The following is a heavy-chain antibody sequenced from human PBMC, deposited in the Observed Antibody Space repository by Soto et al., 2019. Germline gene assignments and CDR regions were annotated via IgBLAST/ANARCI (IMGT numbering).Heavy chain of an antibody. J-gene: IGHJ6*02. Sequence: SETLSLTCTVSGGSISSSSYYWGWIRQPPGKGLEWIGSIYYSGSTYYNPSLKSRVTISVDTSKNQFSLKLSSVTAADTAVYYCARVRWITMVRGVHYGMDVWGQGTTVTVSS. D-gene: IGHD3-10*01. CDR2: IYYSGST. CDR3: ARVRWITMVRGVHYGMDV. CDR1: GGSISSSSYY. V-gene: IGHV4-39*07.